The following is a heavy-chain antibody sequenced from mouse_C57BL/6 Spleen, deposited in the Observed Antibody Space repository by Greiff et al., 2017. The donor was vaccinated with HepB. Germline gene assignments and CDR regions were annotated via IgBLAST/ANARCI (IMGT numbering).Heavy chain of an antibody. J-gene: IGHJ4*01. CDR3: ARYPNYYGSSPHYYAMDY. D-gene: IGHD1-1*01. CDR1: GYTFTSYG. Sequence: QVQLKQSGAELARPGASVKLSCKASGYTFTSYGISWVKQRTGQGLEWIGEIYPRSGNTYYNEKFKGKATLTADKSSSTAYMELRSLTSEDSAVYFCARYPNYYGSSPHYYAMDYWGQGTSVTVSS. CDR2: IYPRSGNT. V-gene: IGHV1-81*01.